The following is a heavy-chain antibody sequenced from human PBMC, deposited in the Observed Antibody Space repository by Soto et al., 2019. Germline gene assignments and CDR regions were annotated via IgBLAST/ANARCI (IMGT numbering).Heavy chain of an antibody. D-gene: IGHD5-18*01. J-gene: IGHJ6*02. V-gene: IGHV3-48*02. Sequence: GGSLRLSCAASGFTFSSYSMNWVRQAPGKGLEWVSYISSSSSTIYYADSVKGRFTISRDNAKNSLYLQMNSLRDEDTAVYYCARASRKLWFQPYYYYGMDVWGQGTTVTVSS. CDR3: ARASRKLWFQPYYYYGMDV. CDR2: ISSSSSTI. CDR1: GFTFSSYS.